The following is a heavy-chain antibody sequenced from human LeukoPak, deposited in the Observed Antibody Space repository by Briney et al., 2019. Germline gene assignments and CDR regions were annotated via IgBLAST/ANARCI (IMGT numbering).Heavy chain of an antibody. Sequence: SETLSLTCAVHGGSLSGYYWSWIRQPPGKGLEWIGEINHSGSTKYNPSLKSRVTISIDKSKNQFSLKLSSVTAADTAVYYCARVVPAAIRVNWFDPWGQGTLVTVSS. V-gene: IGHV4-34*01. CDR2: INHSGST. J-gene: IGHJ5*02. D-gene: IGHD2-2*02. CDR1: GGSLSGYY. CDR3: ARVVPAAIRVNWFDP.